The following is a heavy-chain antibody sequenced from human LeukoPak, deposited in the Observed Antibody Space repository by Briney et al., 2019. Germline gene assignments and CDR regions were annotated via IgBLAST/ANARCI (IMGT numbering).Heavy chain of an antibody. J-gene: IGHJ4*02. D-gene: IGHD6-13*01. V-gene: IGHV4-59*01. CDR3: ARGVYIAAAPYAY. CDR1: GGSISSYY. CDR2: IYYSGTT. Sequence: SETLSLTCTVSGGSISSYYWSWIRQPPVKALERIGYIYYSGTTNYNPSLKSRVTISVDTSKNQFSLKLSSVTAADTAVYYCARGVYIAAAPYAYWGQGTLVTVSS.